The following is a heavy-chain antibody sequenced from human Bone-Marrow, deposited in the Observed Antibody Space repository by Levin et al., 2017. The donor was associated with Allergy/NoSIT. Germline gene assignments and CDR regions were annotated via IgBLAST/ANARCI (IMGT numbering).Heavy chain of an antibody. CDR1: GFTVSSNY. CDR2: IYSGGST. J-gene: IGHJ5*02. Sequence: LTGGSLRLSCAASGFTVSSNYMSWVRQAPGKGPEWVSVIYSGGSTYYADAVKGRFTISRDNSKNTLYLQMNSMRAEDTAVYYCARGWFGELLSPWGQGTLVTVSS. CDR3: ARGWFGELLSP. V-gene: IGHV3-53*01. D-gene: IGHD3-10*01.